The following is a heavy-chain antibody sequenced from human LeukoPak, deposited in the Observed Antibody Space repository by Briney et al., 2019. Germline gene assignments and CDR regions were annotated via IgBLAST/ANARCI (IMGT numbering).Heavy chain of an antibody. Sequence: GGSLRLSCAASGFTFSSYDIHWVRQAPGKGLEWVAVISYDGNNKYYAVSVKGRFTISRDISKNTLYLQMNSLRAEDTAVYYCAKGLSPYGSGTYQQFDYWGQGTLVTVSS. D-gene: IGHD3-10*01. CDR1: GFTFSSYD. J-gene: IGHJ4*02. CDR3: AKGLSPYGSGTYQQFDY. V-gene: IGHV3-30*18. CDR2: ISYDGNNK.